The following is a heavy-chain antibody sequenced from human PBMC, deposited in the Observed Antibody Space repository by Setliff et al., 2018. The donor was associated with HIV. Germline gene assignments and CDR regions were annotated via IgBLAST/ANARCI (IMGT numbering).Heavy chain of an antibody. V-gene: IGHV3-74*01. D-gene: IGHD3-22*01. CDR1: GFSFSRYW. CDR2: MNTDGSST. J-gene: IGHJ4*02. Sequence: GSLRLSCAASGFSFSRYWMSWVRQAPGKGLVWVFGMNTDGSSTRYADSVKGRFTISRDNAKDMLYLQMNSLSADDTAVYYCVRGSGYYYFDNWGQGALVTVSS. CDR3: VRGSGYYYFDN.